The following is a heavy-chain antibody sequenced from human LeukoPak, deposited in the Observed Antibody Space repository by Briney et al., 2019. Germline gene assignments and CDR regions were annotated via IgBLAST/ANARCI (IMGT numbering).Heavy chain of an antibody. J-gene: IGHJ4*02. CDR3: ATDLLVGATIYYFDY. D-gene: IGHD1-26*01. CDR1: GYTLTELS. Sequence: ASVKVSCKVSGYTLTELSMHWVRQAPGKGLEWMGGFDPEDGETIYAQKFQGRVTMTEDTSTDTAYMELSSLRSEDTAVYYCATDLLVGATIYYFDYWGQGTLVTVSS. CDR2: FDPEDGET. V-gene: IGHV1-24*01.